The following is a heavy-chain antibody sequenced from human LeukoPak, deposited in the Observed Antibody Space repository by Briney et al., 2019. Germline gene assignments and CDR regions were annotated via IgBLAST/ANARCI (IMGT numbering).Heavy chain of an antibody. CDR2: INPSGGAT. V-gene: IGHV1-46*01. CDR3: ARAEGYDSSAYGPDC. CDR1: GYTFTSYY. J-gene: IGHJ4*02. D-gene: IGHD3-22*01. Sequence: ASVKVSCKASGYTFTSYYMHWVRQAPGQGLEWMGLINPSGGATTYAQKFQGRVTMTRDTSTSTVFMDLSSLRSEDTAIYYCARAEGYDSSAYGPDCWGQGTLVTVSS.